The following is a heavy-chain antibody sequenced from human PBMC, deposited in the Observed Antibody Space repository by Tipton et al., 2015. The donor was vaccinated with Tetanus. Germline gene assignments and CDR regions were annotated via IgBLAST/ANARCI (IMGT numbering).Heavy chain of an antibody. J-gene: IGHJ6*02. CDR2: INPDGRRT. Sequence: SLRLSCAASGFTFRSYWMHWVRQTPGKGLLWISRINPDGRRTNYADSVKGRFTISRDNAKNTVYLQMNSLRAEDTAVYFCARRSLTNYGLDVWGQGTPVTVSS. D-gene: IGHD1-1*01. CDR3: ARRSLTNYGLDV. V-gene: IGHV3-74*01. CDR1: GFTFRSYW.